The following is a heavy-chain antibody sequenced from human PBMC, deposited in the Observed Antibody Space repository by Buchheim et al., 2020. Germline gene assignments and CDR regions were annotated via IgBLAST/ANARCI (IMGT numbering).Heavy chain of an antibody. D-gene: IGHD3-3*01. V-gene: IGHV1-8*01. CDR2: MNPNSGNT. CDR1: GYTFTSYD. Sequence: QVQLVQSGAEVKKPGASVKVSCKASGYTFTSYDINWVRQATGQGLEWMGWMNPNSGNTGYAQKFQGRVTMTRNTSISTAYMELSSLRSEDTAVYYCARGAKYYDFWSGYYNYYYYGTDVWGQGTT. CDR3: ARGAKYYDFWSGYYNYYYYGTDV. J-gene: IGHJ6*02.